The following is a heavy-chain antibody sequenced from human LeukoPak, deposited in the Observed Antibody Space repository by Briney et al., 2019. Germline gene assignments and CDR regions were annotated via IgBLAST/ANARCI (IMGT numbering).Heavy chain of an antibody. Sequence: SETLSLTCSVSGDSVSRSDSYWDWIRQAPGKGLEWIGTIYYSGRTYYSPSLKSRVTMYVDPSNNQFSLNLRSVTAPDTAVYYWARRRPYDGSGFLEWGQGTLLSVSS. J-gene: IGHJ1*01. CDR1: GDSVSRSDSY. CDR2: IYYSGRT. CDR3: ARRRPYDGSGFLE. D-gene: IGHD3-22*01. V-gene: IGHV4-39*01.